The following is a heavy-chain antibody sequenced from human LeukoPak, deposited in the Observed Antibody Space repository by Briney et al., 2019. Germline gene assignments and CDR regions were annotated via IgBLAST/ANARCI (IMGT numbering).Heavy chain of an antibody. Sequence: ASVKVSCKASGYSFTSSYMHWVRQAPGQGLEWMGLINPSGGSTSYAQKFQGRVTMTRDTSTSTVYMELSSLRSEDTAVYYCAMKFYDFWSGYLDYWGLGTLVTVSS. CDR3: AMKFYDFWSGYLDY. V-gene: IGHV1-46*01. CDR2: INPSGGST. D-gene: IGHD3-3*01. J-gene: IGHJ4*02. CDR1: GYSFTSSY.